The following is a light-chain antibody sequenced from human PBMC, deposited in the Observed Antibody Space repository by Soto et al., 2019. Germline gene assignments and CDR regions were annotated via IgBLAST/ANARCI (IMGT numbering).Light chain of an antibody. J-gene: IGKJ1*01. CDR3: QQSYSTPWT. V-gene: IGKV1-39*01. Sequence: IKLNQSPSSLSASVGDRVTITCRTSQSVRTYLNWYQQKPGKAPNLLIYSVSNLQSGVPSRFSGSGSGTDFTLTISSLQPEDFATYYCQQSYSTPWTFGQGTKVDIK. CDR1: QSVRTY. CDR2: SVS.